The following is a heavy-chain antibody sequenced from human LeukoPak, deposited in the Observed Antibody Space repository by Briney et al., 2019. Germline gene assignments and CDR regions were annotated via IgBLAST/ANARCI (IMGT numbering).Heavy chain of an antibody. V-gene: IGHV4-34*01. D-gene: IGHD6-13*01. Sequence: SETLSLTCAVYGGSFSGYYWSWIRQPPGKGLEWIGEINHSGSTNYNPSLKSRVTISVDTSKNQFSLKLSSVTAADTAVYYCARGPSSWDKNWFDPWGQGTLVTVSS. J-gene: IGHJ5*02. CDR1: GGSFSGYY. CDR2: INHSGST. CDR3: ARGPSSWDKNWFDP.